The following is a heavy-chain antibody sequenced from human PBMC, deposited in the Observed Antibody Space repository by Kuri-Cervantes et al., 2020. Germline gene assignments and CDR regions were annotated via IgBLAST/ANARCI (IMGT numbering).Heavy chain of an antibody. J-gene: IGHJ4*02. CDR3: ACKRRTDYFFDF. D-gene: IGHD1/OR15-1a*01. V-gene: IGHV4-30-4*01. Sequence: SETLSLTCTVSGGSISSVEYYWTWIRQAPGKGLEWVGYFYHTGATYYNPSLKSRVTMSIDTSSSQFSLKVSSVTAADTAIYFCACKRRTDYFFDFWGQVALVTVSS. CDR2: FYHTGAT. CDR1: GGSISSVEYY.